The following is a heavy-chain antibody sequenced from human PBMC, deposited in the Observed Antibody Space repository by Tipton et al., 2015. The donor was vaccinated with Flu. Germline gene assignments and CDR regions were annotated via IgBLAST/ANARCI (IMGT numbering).Heavy chain of an antibody. CDR2: IYTSGST. V-gene: IGHV4-4*07. CDR1: GGSISSYY. D-gene: IGHD2-15*01. CDR3: ARDGGSSYFSHYVLSWFDP. J-gene: IGHJ5*02. Sequence: TLSLTCTVSGGSISSYYWSWIRQPAGKGLEWIGRIYTSGSTNYNPSLKRRVTMSVDTSKNQISLKLSSVTASDTAVYYCARDGGSSYFSHYVLSWFDPWGQGPLVTVSP.